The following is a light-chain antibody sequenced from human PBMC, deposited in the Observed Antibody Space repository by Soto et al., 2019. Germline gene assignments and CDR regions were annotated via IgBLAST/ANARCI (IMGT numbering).Light chain of an antibody. CDR3: QQSYSTPPFT. V-gene: IGKV1-39*01. CDR2: EAS. CDR1: QSVSSY. Sequence: DIQMTQSPSPLSASVGDRVDITCRTSQSVSSYLNWYQAKPGKAPKLLLYEASSLESGVPSRFSGSGSGTDFTLTISSLQPEDSATYYCQQSYSTPPFTFGPGTRVDI. J-gene: IGKJ3*01.